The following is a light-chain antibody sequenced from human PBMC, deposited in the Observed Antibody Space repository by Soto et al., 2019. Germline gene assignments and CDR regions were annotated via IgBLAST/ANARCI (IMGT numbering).Light chain of an antibody. V-gene: IGKV1-5*01. CDR2: DAS. CDR1: QSISSW. J-gene: IGKJ1*01. Sequence: DIQMTQSPSTLSASVGDRVTITCRASQSISSWLAWYQQKPGKAPKLLIYDASNLESGVPSRYSGSGSGTEFTLTISSLQPDDFATYYCQHYNSYSGTCGQGTKVE. CDR3: QHYNSYSGT.